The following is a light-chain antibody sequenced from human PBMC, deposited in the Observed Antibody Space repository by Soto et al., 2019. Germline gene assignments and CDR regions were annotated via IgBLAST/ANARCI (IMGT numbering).Light chain of an antibody. J-gene: IGKJ1*01. Sequence: EIVLTQSPDTLSLSPGERATLSCRASESISSTYLAWYQQTPGQAPRLLIFGASSGATGIPDRFSGSGSGTDFTLTISRLEPEDFAVYYCQQYGISPWTFGQGTKVDIK. CDR1: ESISSTY. CDR3: QQYGISPWT. V-gene: IGKV3-20*01. CDR2: GAS.